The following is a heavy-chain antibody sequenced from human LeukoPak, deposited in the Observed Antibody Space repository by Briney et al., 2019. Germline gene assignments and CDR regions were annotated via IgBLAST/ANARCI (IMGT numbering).Heavy chain of an antibody. D-gene: IGHD1-1*01. CDR2: INHSGST. V-gene: IGHV4-34*01. CDR3: ARVQQLRSVTSGQSKNWFDP. Sequence: SETLSLTCAVYGGSFSGFYWSWIRQPPGKGLEWIGEINHSGSTNYNPSLKSRVTISVDTSKNQFSLNLTSVTAADTAVYYCARVQQLRSVTSGQSKNWFDPWGQGTLVTVSS. J-gene: IGHJ5*02. CDR1: GGSFSGFY.